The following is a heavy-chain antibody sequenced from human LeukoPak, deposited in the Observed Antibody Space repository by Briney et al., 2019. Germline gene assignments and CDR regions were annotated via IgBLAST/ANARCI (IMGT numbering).Heavy chain of an antibody. D-gene: IGHD4-17*01. CDR1: GGSISSYY. CDR2: IYYSGST. V-gene: IGHV4-59*01. CDR3: ARGDYDYYFDY. J-gene: IGHJ4*02. Sequence: SETLSLTCTVSGGSISSYYWSWLRQPPGKGLELIEYIYYSGSTNYNPSLKSRVTISVDTSKNQFSLKLSSVTAADTAVYYCARGDYDYYFDYWGQGTLVTVSS.